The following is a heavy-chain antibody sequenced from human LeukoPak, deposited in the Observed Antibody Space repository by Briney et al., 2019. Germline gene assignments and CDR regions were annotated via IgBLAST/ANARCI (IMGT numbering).Heavy chain of an antibody. V-gene: IGHV4-59*01. CDR3: ARGFYGDCLSFDY. Sequence: SETLSLTCTVSGGSISSYYWSWIRQPPGKGLEWIGYIYYSGSTNYNPSLKSRVTISVDTSKNQFSLKLSSVTAADTAVYYCARGFYGDCLSFDYWGQGTLVTVSS. CDR2: IYYSGST. D-gene: IGHD4-17*01. J-gene: IGHJ4*02. CDR1: GGSISSYY.